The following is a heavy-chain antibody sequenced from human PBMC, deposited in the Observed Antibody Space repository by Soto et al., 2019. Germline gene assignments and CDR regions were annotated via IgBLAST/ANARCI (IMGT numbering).Heavy chain of an antibody. D-gene: IGHD3-3*01. CDR2: IYPSDSDT. J-gene: IGHJ4*02. Sequence: GESLKISCKGSGYNFAGYWIAWVRQMPGKGLELMGIIYPSDSDTRYRPSFQGQVTISADKSISSTYLQWSSLRASDTAMYYGARRGVSTRTFDYWGQGTPVTVSS. V-gene: IGHV5-51*01. CDR1: GYNFAGYW. CDR3: ARRGVSTRTFDY.